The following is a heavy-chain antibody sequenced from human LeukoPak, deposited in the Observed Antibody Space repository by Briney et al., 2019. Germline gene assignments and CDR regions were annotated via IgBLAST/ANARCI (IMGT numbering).Heavy chain of an antibody. CDR1: GFTFSRNS. Sequence: GGSLRLSCAASGFTFSRNSMTWVRQAPGKGLEWVSYISSSSSTIYYADSVKGRFTISRDNAKNSLYLQMNSLRAEDTAVYYCASTYSSTWSYINFDYWGQGTLVTVSS. J-gene: IGHJ4*02. CDR3: ASTYSSTWSYINFDY. D-gene: IGHD6-13*01. V-gene: IGHV3-48*01. CDR2: ISSSSSTI.